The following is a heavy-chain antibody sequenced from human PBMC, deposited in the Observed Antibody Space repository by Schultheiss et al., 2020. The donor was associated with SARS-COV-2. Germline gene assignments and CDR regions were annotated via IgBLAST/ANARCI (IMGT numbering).Heavy chain of an antibody. CDR2: IYWDDDK. Sequence: SGPTLVKPTETLTLTCTVSGFSLSSPRLGVSWIRQPPGKALEWLAHIYWDDDKRYSTSLKTRLTISKDTSKNQVVLTMTNMDPVDTATYYCARISNIGGYYYGMDVWGQGTTVTVSS. CDR3: ARISNIGGYYYGMDV. CDR1: GFSLSSPRLG. J-gene: IGHJ6*02. D-gene: IGHD2/OR15-2a*01. V-gene: IGHV2-70*01.